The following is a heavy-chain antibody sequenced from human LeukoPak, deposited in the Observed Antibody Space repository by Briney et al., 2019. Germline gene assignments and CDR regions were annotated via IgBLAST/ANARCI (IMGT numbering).Heavy chain of an antibody. CDR2: MNPNSGNT. V-gene: IGHV1-8*01. CDR1: GYTFTNYD. CDR3: ARVSPYYFDSGSFYNDRYIWFDP. J-gene: IGHJ5*02. D-gene: IGHD3-10*01. Sequence: ASVKVSCKASGYTFTNYDINWVRQASGQGLEWMGWMNPNSGNTGYAQKFQGRVTMTRNTSIDTAYMELSSLISEDTAVYYCARVSPYYFDSGSFYNDRYIWFDPWGQGTLVTASS.